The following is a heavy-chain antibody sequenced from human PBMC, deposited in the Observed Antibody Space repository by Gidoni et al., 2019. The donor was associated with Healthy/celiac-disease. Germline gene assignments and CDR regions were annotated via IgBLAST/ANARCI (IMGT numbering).Heavy chain of an antibody. D-gene: IGHD3-10*01. Sequence: EVQLVESGGGVVRPGGSLRLSCAASGFTFYDYGMRWVRQAPGKGLEWVSGMNWNGGSTGYADSGKGRFTISRDNAKNSLYLQMNSLRAEDTALYYCARGHYGSGSYFYYSDYWGQGTLVTVSS. CDR1: GFTFYDYG. J-gene: IGHJ4*02. CDR3: ARGHYGSGSYFYYSDY. CDR2: MNWNGGST. V-gene: IGHV3-20*04.